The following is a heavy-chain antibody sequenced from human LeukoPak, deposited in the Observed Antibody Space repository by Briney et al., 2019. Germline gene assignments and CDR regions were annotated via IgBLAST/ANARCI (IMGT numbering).Heavy chain of an antibody. V-gene: IGHV4-61*02. CDR1: GGSISSGSYY. D-gene: IGHD3-22*01. J-gene: IGHJ3*02. CDR3: ARRRPKYYYDSSGQGDAFDI. CDR2: IYTSGST. Sequence: SQTLSLTCTVSGGSISSGSYYWSWIRQPAGKGLEWMGRIYTSGSTNYNPSLKSRVTISVDTSKNQFSLKLSSVTAADTAVYYCARRRPKYYYDSSGQGDAFDIWGQGTMVTVSS.